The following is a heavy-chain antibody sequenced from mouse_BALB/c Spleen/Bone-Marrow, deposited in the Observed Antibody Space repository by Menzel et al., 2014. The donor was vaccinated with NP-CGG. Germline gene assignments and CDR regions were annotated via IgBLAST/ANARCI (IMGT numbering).Heavy chain of an antibody. J-gene: IGHJ3*01. V-gene: IGHV7-1*02. Sequence: EVNVVESGGGLVQPGDSLRLSCATSGFTFSDFYMEWVRQPPGKRLEWIATSRNKAKYYTTEYSASVKGRFIVSRDTSQSVLYLQMNALRAEDTAIYYCARDVGYGNYFVYWGRGTLVTVSA. CDR1: GFTFSDFY. CDR2: SRNKAKYYTT. CDR3: ARDVGYGNYFVY. D-gene: IGHD2-10*02.